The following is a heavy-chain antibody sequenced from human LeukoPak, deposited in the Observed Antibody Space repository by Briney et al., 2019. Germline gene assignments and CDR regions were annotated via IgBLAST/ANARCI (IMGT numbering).Heavy chain of an antibody. Sequence: AYNGNTNYAQQLQGRVTITTDTSTSTAYMELRSLRSDDTAVYYCARDNYGSGSTWIPPLDYWGQGTLVTLSS. CDR3: ARDNYGSGSTWIPPLDY. D-gene: IGHD3-10*01. V-gene: IGHV1-18*01. J-gene: IGHJ4*02. CDR2: AYNGNT.